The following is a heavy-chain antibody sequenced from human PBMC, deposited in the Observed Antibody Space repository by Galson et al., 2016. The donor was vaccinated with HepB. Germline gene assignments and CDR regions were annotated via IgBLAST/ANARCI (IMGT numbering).Heavy chain of an antibody. Sequence: SLRLSCAASGFTFSTYAMSWVRQAPGKGLEWISGITGNGGGTYYADSVKGRFTISGDPSKITLYLQMSSLRVEDTAIYFCAKDYTGSTVGWSDGLDVWGQGTTVIVSS. V-gene: IGHV3-23*01. CDR2: ITGNGGGT. D-gene: IGHD1-7*01. CDR1: GFTFSTYA. CDR3: AKDYTGSTVGWSDGLDV. J-gene: IGHJ6*02.